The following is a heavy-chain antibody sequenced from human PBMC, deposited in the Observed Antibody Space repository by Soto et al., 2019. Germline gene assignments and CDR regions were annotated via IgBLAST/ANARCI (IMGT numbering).Heavy chain of an antibody. V-gene: IGHV3-7*01. J-gene: IGHJ3*02. CDR3: ARGGHCSSTSCYTSRSAFDI. Sequence: EVQLVESGGGLVQPGGSLRLSCAASGFTFSSYWMSWVRQAPGKGLEWVANIKQDGSEKYYVDSVKGRFTISRDNAKNSLYMHVNSLRAEDTAVYYCARGGHCSSTSCYTSRSAFDIWGQGTMVTVSS. CDR2: IKQDGSEK. CDR1: GFTFSSYW. D-gene: IGHD2-2*02.